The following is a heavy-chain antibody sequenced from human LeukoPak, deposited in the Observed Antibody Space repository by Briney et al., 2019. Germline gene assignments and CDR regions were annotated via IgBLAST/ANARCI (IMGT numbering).Heavy chain of an antibody. V-gene: IGHV3-23*01. Sequence: PGGSLRLSCAASGFNFSIYAMSWVRQAPGKGLEWVSSISGSTGSTYYADSVKGRFTISRDNSKNTLYLQMNSLRAEDTAVYYCAKDIVATINYCEYWGQGTLVTVSS. CDR3: AKDIVATINYCEY. CDR2: ISGSTGST. J-gene: IGHJ4*02. D-gene: IGHD5-12*01. CDR1: GFNFSIYA.